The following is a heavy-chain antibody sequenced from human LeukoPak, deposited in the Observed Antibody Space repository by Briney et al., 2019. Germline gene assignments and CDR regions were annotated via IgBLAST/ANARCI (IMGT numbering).Heavy chain of an antibody. CDR2: ISSSSSYI. CDR3: ARVQEDILTGYYATYYYGMDV. V-gene: IGHV3-21*01. Sequence: GGSLRLSCAASGFTFSSYSMNWVRQAPGKGLEWVSSISSSSSYIYYADSVKGRFTMSRDNAKNSLYLQMNSLRAEDTAVYYCARVQEDILTGYYATYYYGMDVWGQGTTVTVSS. J-gene: IGHJ6*02. D-gene: IGHD3-9*01. CDR1: GFTFSSYS.